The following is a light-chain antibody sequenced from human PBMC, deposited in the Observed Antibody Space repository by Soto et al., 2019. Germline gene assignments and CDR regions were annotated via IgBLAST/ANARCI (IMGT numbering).Light chain of an antibody. CDR2: KAS. CDR3: QQYNSYRT. CDR1: QSISSW. Sequence: DIQMTQSPSTLSASVGDRVTITCRASQSISSWLAWYQQKPGKAPKLLIYKASSLESGVPSRFSGSGSGAEFTLTISSLQPDHFATYYCQQYNSYRTFGHGTKVEIK. V-gene: IGKV1-5*03. J-gene: IGKJ1*01.